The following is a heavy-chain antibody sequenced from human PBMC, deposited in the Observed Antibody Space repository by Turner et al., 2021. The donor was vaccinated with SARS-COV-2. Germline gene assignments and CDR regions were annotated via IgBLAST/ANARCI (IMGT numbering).Heavy chain of an antibody. J-gene: IGHJ6*02. Sequence: EVQLVESGGGLVRPGGSLSRSCAASGCTVSSNYMSWVRQVPGKGLECVAVIDSGGSTSYADSVKGRFTISRDNAKNSMSLHMNSLRAEDTAVYYCARVRLSWIQLPYAMDVWGQGTTVTVSS. D-gene: IGHD5-18*01. CDR1: GCTVSSNY. V-gene: IGHV3-66*01. CDR3: ARVRLSWIQLPYAMDV. CDR2: IDSGGST.